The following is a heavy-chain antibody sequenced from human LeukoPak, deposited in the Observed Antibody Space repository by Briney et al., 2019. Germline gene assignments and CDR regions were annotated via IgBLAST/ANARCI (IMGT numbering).Heavy chain of an antibody. CDR1: GFTFNYYN. V-gene: IGHV3-21*01. J-gene: IGHJ5*02. CDR2: ITSSGAYI. CDR3: ARGSEVVPAADNWFDP. Sequence: GGSLRLSCAASGFTFNYYNMNWVRQAPGKALEWVSSITSSGAYIFYADSVRGRFTISRDNAKDSLYLQMNSLGPEDTAVYYRARGSEVVPAADNWFDPWGQGTLVTVSS. D-gene: IGHD2-2*01.